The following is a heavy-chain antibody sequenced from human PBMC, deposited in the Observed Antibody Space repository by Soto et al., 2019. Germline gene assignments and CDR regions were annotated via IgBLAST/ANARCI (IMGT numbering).Heavy chain of an antibody. D-gene: IGHD2-2*02. J-gene: IGHJ5*02. CDR2: ISDNGGRT. V-gene: IGHV3-23*01. CDR1: GFTFSTYA. Sequence: EVQLLESGGGLVQPGGSLRLSCAASGFTFSTYAMTWVRQAPGKGLEWVSGISDNGGRTYYADSVKGRFTISRDNSKNTLFLQMNSLRAEDMAIYYCGKDVHPTIPVGTASWGQGTLVSVSS. CDR3: GKDVHPTIPVGTAS.